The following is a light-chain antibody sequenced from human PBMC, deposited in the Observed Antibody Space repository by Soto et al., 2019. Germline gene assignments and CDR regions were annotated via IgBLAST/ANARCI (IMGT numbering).Light chain of an antibody. V-gene: IGLV2-11*01. CDR3: CSYAGTYTYV. Sequence: QSVLTQPRSVSGSPGQSVTISCTGTSSDVGGYNRVSWFQQHPGKAPKLMVYDVTQRPSGVPDRFSGSKSGNTASLTISGLQAEDEADYYCCSYAGTYTYVFGTGTKLTVL. CDR1: SSDVGGYNR. CDR2: DVT. J-gene: IGLJ1*01.